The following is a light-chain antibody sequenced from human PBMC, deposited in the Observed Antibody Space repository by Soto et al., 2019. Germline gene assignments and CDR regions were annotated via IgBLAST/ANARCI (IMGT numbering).Light chain of an antibody. CDR1: SSDIGDYNY. V-gene: IGLV2-14*01. CDR3: SSYTSSGTL. CDR2: EVS. Sequence: QSALTQPASVSGSPGQSITISCSGTSSDIGDYNYVSWYQQHPGIAPKLMIYEVSNRPSGVSNRFSGSKSGDTASLTISGLQAEDEADYYCSSYTSSGTLFGGGTKL. J-gene: IGLJ2*01.